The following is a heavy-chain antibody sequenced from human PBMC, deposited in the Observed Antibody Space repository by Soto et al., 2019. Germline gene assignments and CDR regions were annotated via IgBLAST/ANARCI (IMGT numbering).Heavy chain of an antibody. CDR1: GFRFSSYW. Sequence: EVQLLGSGGGLVQPGGSLRLSCVASGFRFSSYWMNWVRQTPGMGLEWVANIDPDGRVGSYGDSGKGRFTTSSDNAKTSLYLHLSSLRADDTAVYFCAGWGGNDSNYWGQGILVTVSS. D-gene: IGHD3-16*01. CDR3: AGWGGNDSNY. J-gene: IGHJ4*02. CDR2: IDPDGRVG. V-gene: IGHV3-7*03.